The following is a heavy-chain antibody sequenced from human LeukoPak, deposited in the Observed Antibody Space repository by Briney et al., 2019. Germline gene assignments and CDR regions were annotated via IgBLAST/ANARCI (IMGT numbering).Heavy chain of an antibody. CDR2: IYHSGST. V-gene: IGHV4-38-2*02. D-gene: IGHD1-1*01. CDR3: ARDNSMEDTAWWFDP. J-gene: IGHJ5*02. CDR1: GYSISSGYY. Sequence: SETLSLTCSVSGYSISSGYYWGWIRQPPGKGLEWIGSIYHSGSTYYNPSLKSRATISVDTSKNQFSLKLSSVTAADTAVYYCARDNSMEDTAWWFDPWGQGTLVTVSS.